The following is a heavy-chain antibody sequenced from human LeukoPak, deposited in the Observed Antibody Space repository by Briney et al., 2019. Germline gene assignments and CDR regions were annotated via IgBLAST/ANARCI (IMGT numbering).Heavy chain of an antibody. J-gene: IGHJ6*03. D-gene: IGHD1-1*01. Sequence: SEALSLTCTVSGGSISSYYWSWIRQPAGEGLEWIGRIYTSGSTNYNPSLKSRVTMSVDTSKNQFSLKLSSVTAADTAVYYCARSSTTSAYYYYYYYMDVWGKGTTVTVSS. V-gene: IGHV4-4*07. CDR1: GGSISSYY. CDR2: IYTSGST. CDR3: ARSSTTSAYYYYYYYMDV.